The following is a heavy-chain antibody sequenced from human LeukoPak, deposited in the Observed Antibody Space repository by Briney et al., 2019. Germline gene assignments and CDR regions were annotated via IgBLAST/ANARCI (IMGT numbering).Heavy chain of an antibody. D-gene: IGHD3-22*01. CDR1: GGSISSYY. Sequence: SETLSLTCTVSGGSISSYYWSWIRQPPGKGLEWIGYIYYSGSTNCNPSLKSRVTISVDTSKNQFSLKLSSVTAADTAVYYCARADSSGYPVYFQHWGQGTLVTVSS. CDR3: ARADSSGYPVYFQH. V-gene: IGHV4-59*01. J-gene: IGHJ1*01. CDR2: IYYSGST.